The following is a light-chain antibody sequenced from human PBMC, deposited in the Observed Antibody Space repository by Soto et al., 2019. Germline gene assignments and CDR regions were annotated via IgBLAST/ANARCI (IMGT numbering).Light chain of an antibody. J-gene: IGKJ4*01. CDR1: QSVGGS. Sequence: ETVLTQSPGTLSLSPGERATLSCRASQSVGGSLAWYQQRPGQAPRLLVYHTSNRATGIPDRFSASGSGTDFTLTISSLEPEDFAVYYCQQRSNWPLTFGGGTKVDIK. V-gene: IGKV3-11*01. CDR2: HTS. CDR3: QQRSNWPLT.